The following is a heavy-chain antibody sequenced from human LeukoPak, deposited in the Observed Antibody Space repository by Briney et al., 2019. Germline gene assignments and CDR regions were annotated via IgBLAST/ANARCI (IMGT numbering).Heavy chain of an antibody. J-gene: IGHJ4*02. CDR1: GGTFSSYA. CDR3: ASLTGRGVIHFDY. Sequence: APVKVSCKASGGTFSSYAISWVRQAPGQGLEWMGGIIPIFGTANYAQKFQGRVTITADESTSTAYMELSSLRSEDTAVYYCASLTGRGVIHFDYWGQGTLVTVSS. CDR2: IIPIFGTA. V-gene: IGHV1-69*13. D-gene: IGHD3-10*01.